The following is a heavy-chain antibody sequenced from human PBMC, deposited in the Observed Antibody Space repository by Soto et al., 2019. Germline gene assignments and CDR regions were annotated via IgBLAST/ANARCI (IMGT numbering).Heavy chain of an antibody. CDR3: ARGTQSGYYHY. Sequence: SLRLSCAASGFTFSSYAMHWVRQAPGKGLEWVAVISYDGSNKYYADSVKGRFTISRDNSKNTLYLQMNSLRAEDTAVYYCARGTQSGYYHYWGQGTLVTVSS. D-gene: IGHD3-22*01. CDR2: ISYDGSNK. J-gene: IGHJ4*02. CDR1: GFTFSSYA. V-gene: IGHV3-30-3*01.